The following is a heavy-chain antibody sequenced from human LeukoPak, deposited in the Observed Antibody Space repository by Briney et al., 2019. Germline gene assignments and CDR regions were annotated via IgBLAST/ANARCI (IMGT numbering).Heavy chain of an antibody. CDR1: GFTFTSYS. V-gene: IGHV3-21*01. D-gene: IGHD4-23*01. J-gene: IGHJ4*02. CDR3: ARDINSRRQSDY. Sequence: GGSLRLSCAASGFTFTSYSMNWVRQAPGKGLEWVSSISSGSSYIYYADSVKGRFTISRDNAKNSLYLQMSSLRAEDTAVYYCARDINSRRQSDYWGQGTLVTVSS. CDR2: ISSGSSYI.